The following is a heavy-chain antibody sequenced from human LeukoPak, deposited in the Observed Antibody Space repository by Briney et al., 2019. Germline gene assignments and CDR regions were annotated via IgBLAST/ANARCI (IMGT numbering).Heavy chain of an antibody. CDR2: ISGSGGST. V-gene: IGHV3-23*01. CDR1: GFTFSSYA. CDR3: ATSRYGDYGVCFDY. Sequence: GGSLRLSCAASGFTFSSYAMSWVRQAPGKGLEWVSAISGSGGSTYYADSVKGRFTISRDNSKNTLYLQMNSLRAEDTAVYYCATSRYGDYGVCFDYWGQGTLVTVSS. D-gene: IGHD4-17*01. J-gene: IGHJ4*02.